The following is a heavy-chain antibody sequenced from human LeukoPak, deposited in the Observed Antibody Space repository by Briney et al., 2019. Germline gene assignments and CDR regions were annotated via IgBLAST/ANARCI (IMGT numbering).Heavy chain of an antibody. CDR1: GYSISSGYY. CDR2: IYYSGST. V-gene: IGHV4-38-2*02. D-gene: IGHD3-10*01. Sequence: SETLSLTCTVSGYSISSGYYWGWIRQPPGKGLEWIGSIYYSGSTYYNPSLKSRVTISVDTSKNQFSLKLRSVTAADTAVYYCARDQGVTMVRGVMKNNWFDPWGQGTLVTVSS. J-gene: IGHJ5*02. CDR3: ARDQGVTMVRGVMKNNWFDP.